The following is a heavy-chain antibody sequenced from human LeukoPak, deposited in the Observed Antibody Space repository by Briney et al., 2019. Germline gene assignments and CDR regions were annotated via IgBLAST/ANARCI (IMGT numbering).Heavy chain of an antibody. D-gene: IGHD1-26*01. CDR1: GLTFSSYA. Sequence: QPGGSLRLSCAASGLTFSSYAMNWVRQAPGKGLEWVSAIRCNGGTTYFADSVEDRFTISRENSKNTLNLQMNSLRAGDTAVYYCAKEGSCEIDYWGQGTLVTVSS. CDR2: IRCNGGTT. J-gene: IGHJ4*02. CDR3: AKEGSCEIDY. V-gene: IGHV3-23*01.